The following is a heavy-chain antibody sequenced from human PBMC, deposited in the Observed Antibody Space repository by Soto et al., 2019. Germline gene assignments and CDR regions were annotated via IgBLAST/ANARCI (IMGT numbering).Heavy chain of an antibody. V-gene: IGHV3-23*01. CDR2: ISGSGGST. CDR3: AKGEPAGGSYGRASKKPQTVY. J-gene: IGHJ4*02. D-gene: IGHD1-26*01. Sequence: GGSLRLSCAASGFTFSSYAMSWVRQAPGKGLEWVSAISGSGGSTYYADSVKGRFTISRDNSKNTLYLQMNSLRAEDTAVYYCAKGEPAGGSYGRASKKPQTVYWGQGTLVTVSS. CDR1: GFTFSSYA.